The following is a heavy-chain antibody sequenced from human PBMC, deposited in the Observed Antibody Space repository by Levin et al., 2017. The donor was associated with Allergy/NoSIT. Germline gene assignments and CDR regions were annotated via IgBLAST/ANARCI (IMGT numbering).Heavy chain of an antibody. CDR2: IIPIFGTA. CDR1: GGTFSSYA. V-gene: IGHV1-69*06. J-gene: IGHJ6*03. Sequence: SVKVSCKASGGTFSSYAISWVRQAPGQGLEWMGGIIPIFGTANYAQKFQGRVTITADKSTSTAYMELSSLRSEDTAVYYCARALLPRARNYYYYYMDVWGKGTTVTVSS. CDR3: ARALLPRARNYYYYYMDV. D-gene: IGHD2-15*01.